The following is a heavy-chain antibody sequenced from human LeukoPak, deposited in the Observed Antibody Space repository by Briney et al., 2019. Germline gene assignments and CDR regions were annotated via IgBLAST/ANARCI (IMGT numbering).Heavy chain of an antibody. D-gene: IGHD6-19*01. Sequence: SQTLSLTCGISRDSVSSNSGAWNWIRQSPSRGLEWLGRTYYRSKWYNNYAVSVKSRITINPDSSKNQVSLQLNSVTPEDTAMYYCARENSRGRFDYWGQGTLVTVSS. CDR2: TYYRSKWYN. J-gene: IGHJ4*02. V-gene: IGHV6-1*01. CDR3: ARENSRGRFDY. CDR1: RDSVSSNSGA.